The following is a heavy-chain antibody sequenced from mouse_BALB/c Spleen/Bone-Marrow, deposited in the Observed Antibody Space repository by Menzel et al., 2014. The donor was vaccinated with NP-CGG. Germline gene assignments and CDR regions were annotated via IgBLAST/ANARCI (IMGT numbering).Heavy chain of an antibody. V-gene: IGHV14-1*02. D-gene: IGHD3-2*01. CDR3: ARGDRYAMDY. J-gene: IGHJ4*01. CDR1: GFNIKDYY. Sequence: EVQLQQSGAEIVRPGALVKLSCKASGFNIKDYYMQWVKQRPEQGLEWIGWIDPENGNTIYDPKFQGKASITADTSSNTAYLQLSSLASEDAAVYCCARGDRYAMDYWGQGSSVTVSS. CDR2: IDPENGNT.